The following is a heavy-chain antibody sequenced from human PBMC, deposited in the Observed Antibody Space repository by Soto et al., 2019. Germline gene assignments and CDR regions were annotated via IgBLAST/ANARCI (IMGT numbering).Heavy chain of an antibody. CDR1: GFTFSSYS. Sequence: EVQLVESGGGLVKPGGSLRLSCAASGFTFSSYSMNWVRQAPGKGLEWVSSISSSSSYIYYADSVKGRFTISRDNAKNSLYLQMNSLRAEDTAVYYCAGDGGGDIVVVVAATFDYWGQGTLVTVSS. CDR2: ISSSSSYI. J-gene: IGHJ4*02. CDR3: AGDGGGDIVVVVAATFDY. V-gene: IGHV3-21*01. D-gene: IGHD2-15*01.